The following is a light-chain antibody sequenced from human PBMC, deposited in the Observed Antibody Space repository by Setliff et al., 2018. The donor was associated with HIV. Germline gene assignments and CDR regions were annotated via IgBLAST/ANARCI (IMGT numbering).Light chain of an antibody. CDR2: AVS. CDR3: SPYTSSTPLYV. V-gene: IGLV2-14*03. Sequence: QSALTQPASVSGSPGQSITISCTGSSSDVGGYNYVSWYQQHPGKAPKLMIYAVSNRPSGVSNRFSGSKSGNTASLTISGLQAEDEADYYCSPYTSSTPLYVFGTGTKV. CDR1: SSDVGGYNY. J-gene: IGLJ1*01.